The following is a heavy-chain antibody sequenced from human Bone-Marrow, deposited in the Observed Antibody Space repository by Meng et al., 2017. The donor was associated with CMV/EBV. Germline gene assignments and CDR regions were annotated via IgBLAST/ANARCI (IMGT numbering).Heavy chain of an antibody. CDR3: ARYFRTEMPTIRLDY. Sequence: SGITFNTYWMTWVRQAPGKGLEWVATISPDGSQRYYVDSLKGRFTISRDDAKNSLYLQMNSLRAEDTALYYCARYFRTEMPTIRLDYWGQGALVTVSS. J-gene: IGHJ4*02. CDR2: ISPDGSQR. CDR1: GITFNTYW. V-gene: IGHV3-7*03. D-gene: IGHD5-24*01.